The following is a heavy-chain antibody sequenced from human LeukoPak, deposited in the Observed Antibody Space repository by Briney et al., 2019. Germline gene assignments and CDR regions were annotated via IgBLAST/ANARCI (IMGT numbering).Heavy chain of an antibody. V-gene: IGHV4-59*01. CDR3: ARGGYYGSGNDFRFDP. Sequence: SETLSLTCTVSGGSISTYYWSWIRQPPGKGLEWIGYIYYSGSTNYKPSLKSRVTISVDTSKNQFSLKLNSVTAADTAVYYCARGGYYGSGNDFRFDPWGQGTLVTVSS. D-gene: IGHD3-10*01. J-gene: IGHJ5*02. CDR1: GGSISTYY. CDR2: IYYSGST.